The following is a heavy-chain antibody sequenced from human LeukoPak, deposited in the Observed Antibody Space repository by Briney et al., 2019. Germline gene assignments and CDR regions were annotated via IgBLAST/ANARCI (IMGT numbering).Heavy chain of an antibody. Sequence: ASETLSLTCTVSGGSISSGDYYWSWIRQPPGKGLEWIGYIYYSGSTYYNPSLKSRVTISVDTSKNQFSLKLSSVTAADTAVYYCARASPHDYGDYRLDNWGQGTLVTVSS. CDR2: IYYSGST. V-gene: IGHV4-30-4*01. J-gene: IGHJ4*02. D-gene: IGHD4-17*01. CDR3: ARASPHDYGDYRLDN. CDR1: GGSISSGDYY.